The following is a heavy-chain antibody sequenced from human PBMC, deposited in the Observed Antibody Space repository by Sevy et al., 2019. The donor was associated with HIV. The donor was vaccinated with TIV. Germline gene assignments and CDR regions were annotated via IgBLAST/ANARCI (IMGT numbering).Heavy chain of an antibody. J-gene: IGHJ4*02. CDR3: VKEGRDGYND. CDR1: GFTFISYT. D-gene: IGHD5-12*01. V-gene: IGHV3-23*01. CDR2: IRGSGGYT. Sequence: GGSLRLSCAASGFTFISYTMSWVRQAPGKGLEWVSAIRGSGGYTYYADSVKGRFTISRDNSKNMVDLQMNSLRAEDTAVYYCVKEGRDGYNDWGQGTLVTVSS.